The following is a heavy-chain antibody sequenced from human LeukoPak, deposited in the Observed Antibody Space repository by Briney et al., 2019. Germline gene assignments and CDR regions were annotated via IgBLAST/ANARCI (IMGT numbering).Heavy chain of an antibody. D-gene: IGHD2-2*02. CDR3: AREALGYCSSTSCYMYYYYMDV. J-gene: IGHJ6*03. Sequence: PGGSLRLSCAASGFTFSSYAMHWVRQAPGKGLEWVAVISYDGSNKYYADSVKGRFTISRDNSKNTLYLQMNSLRAEDTAVYYCAREALGYCSSTSCYMYYYYMDVWGKGTTVTVSS. CDR2: ISYDGSNK. V-gene: IGHV3-30*01. CDR1: GFTFSSYA.